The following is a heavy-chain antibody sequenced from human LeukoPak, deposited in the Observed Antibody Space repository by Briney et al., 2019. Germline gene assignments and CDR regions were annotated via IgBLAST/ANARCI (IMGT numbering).Heavy chain of an antibody. Sequence: GGSLRLSCAASGFSLSSYGMHWVRQAPGQGLEWVAVIWNDGNNRYYVDSVKGRFTISRDNSKNTLYLQMNSLSTEDTAVYYCARDYCSSTSCLFDYWGQGTLVTVSS. J-gene: IGHJ4*02. CDR3: ARDYCSSTSCLFDY. CDR2: IWNDGNNR. D-gene: IGHD2-2*01. CDR1: GFSLSSYG. V-gene: IGHV3-33*01.